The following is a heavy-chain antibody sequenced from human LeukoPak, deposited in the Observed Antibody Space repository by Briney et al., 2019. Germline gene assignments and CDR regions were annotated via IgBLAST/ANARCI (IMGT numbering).Heavy chain of an antibody. CDR2: IYPGDSDT. V-gene: IGHV5-51*01. J-gene: IGHJ3*02. CDR1: GYSFTSYW. CDR3: ARRPGYSYGSGDAFDI. Sequence: GESLKIFSKGSGYSFTSYWIGWVRQMPGKGLEWMGIIYPGDSDTRYSPSFQGQVTISADKSISTAYLQWSSLKASDTAMYYCARRPGYSYGSGDAFDIWGQGTMVTVSS. D-gene: IGHD5-18*01.